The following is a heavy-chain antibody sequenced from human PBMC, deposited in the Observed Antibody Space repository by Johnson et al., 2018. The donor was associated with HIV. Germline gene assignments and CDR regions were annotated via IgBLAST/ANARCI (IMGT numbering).Heavy chain of an antibody. D-gene: IGHD3-16*01. CDR3: GISGGGAAYDAVDI. V-gene: IGHV3-74*02. CDR1: GFTFSSYG. CDR2: INSDGSTT. J-gene: IGHJ3*02. Sequence: EMQLVESGGGVVQPGGSLRLSCAASGFTFSSYGMHWVRQAPGKGLVWVSRINSDGSTTSYADSVKGRFTISRDNAKHTPYLKRNRLRAEDTAVYYCGISGGGAAYDAVDIWGQGTMVTVSS.